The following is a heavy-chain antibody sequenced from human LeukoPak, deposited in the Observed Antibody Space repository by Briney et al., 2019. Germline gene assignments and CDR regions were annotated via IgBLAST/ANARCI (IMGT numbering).Heavy chain of an antibody. J-gene: IGHJ6*02. CDR1: GFTFSSYW. Sequence: GGSQRLSCAASGFTFSSYWMNWARQAPGKGLEWVASINHNGNVNYYVDSVKGRFTISRDNAKNSLYLQMSNLRAEDTAVYFCARGGVLDVWGQGATVTVSS. CDR3: ARGGVLDV. V-gene: IGHV3-7*03. CDR2: INHNGNVN. D-gene: IGHD3-16*01.